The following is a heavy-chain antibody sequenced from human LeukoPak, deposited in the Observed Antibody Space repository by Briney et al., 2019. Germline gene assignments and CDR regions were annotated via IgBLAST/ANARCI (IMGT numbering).Heavy chain of an antibody. CDR2: IYSGGST. Sequence: GGSLRLSCAASGFTVSSNYMSWVRQAPGKGLEWVSVIYSGGSTYYADSVKGRFTISRDNSKNTLYLQMNSLRAEDTAVYYCASTLPDYYYGSGSYFLWGQGTLVTVSS. J-gene: IGHJ4*02. D-gene: IGHD3-10*01. V-gene: IGHV3-53*01. CDR1: GFTVSSNY. CDR3: ASTLPDYYYGSGSYFL.